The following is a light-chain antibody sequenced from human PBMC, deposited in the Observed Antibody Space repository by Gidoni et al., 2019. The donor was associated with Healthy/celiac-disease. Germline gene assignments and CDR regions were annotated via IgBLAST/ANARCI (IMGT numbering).Light chain of an antibody. CDR3: QKYGSSPT. V-gene: IGKV3-20*01. CDR1: QSVSSSY. J-gene: IGKJ1*01. Sequence: EIVFTQSPGTLSLSTGERATLSCRASQSVSSSYLAWYQQKPGQAPRPVIYGASSRATGIPDRFSGSGSVTDFTLTISRLEPEDFDVYYCQKYGSSPTFGQGTKVEIK. CDR2: GAS.